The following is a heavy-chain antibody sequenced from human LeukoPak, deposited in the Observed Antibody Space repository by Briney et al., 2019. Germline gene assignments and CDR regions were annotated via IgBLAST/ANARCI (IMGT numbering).Heavy chain of an antibody. D-gene: IGHD4-17*01. CDR1: GGSISSYY. Sequence: PSETLSLTCTVSGGSISSYYWSWIRQPPGKGLEWIGYIYHSGSTNYNPSLKSRVTISVDTSKNQFSVWLRSVTAADTAVYYCARTYGPIDYWGQGALVTVSS. CDR3: ARTYGPIDY. V-gene: IGHV4-59*01. CDR2: IYHSGST. J-gene: IGHJ4*02.